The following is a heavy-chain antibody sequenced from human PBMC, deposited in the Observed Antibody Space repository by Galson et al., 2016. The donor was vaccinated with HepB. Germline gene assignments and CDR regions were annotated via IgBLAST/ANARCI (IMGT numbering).Heavy chain of an antibody. V-gene: IGHV3-33*01. J-gene: IGHJ6*02. CDR1: GFTFSSYA. D-gene: IGHD2-15*01. CDR3: ARDRGVVMVGATPVDNNYGMDV. CDR2: IWYDGSIT. Sequence: SLRLSCAASGFTFSSYAIHWVRQAPGKGLEWVAAIWYDGSITYYGDSVKGRFTISRDNSKKTMYLQMNSLRVEDTAVYYWARDRGVVMVGATPVDNNYGMDVWGQGTTVTVSS.